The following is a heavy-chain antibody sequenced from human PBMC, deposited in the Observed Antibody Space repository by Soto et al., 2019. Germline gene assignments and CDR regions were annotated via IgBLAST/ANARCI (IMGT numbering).Heavy chain of an antibody. Sequence: PSETLSLTCTVSGGSISSYYWSWIRQPPGKGLEWIGYISYNGNTDYNPSLKSRLTISIDTSKNQFSLRLASVTAADTAVYYCARTLPNRQLFDSWSQGTLVTVSS. D-gene: IGHD1-1*01. J-gene: IGHJ4*02. CDR3: ARTLPNRQLFDS. CDR1: GGSISSYY. V-gene: IGHV4-59*01. CDR2: ISYNGNT.